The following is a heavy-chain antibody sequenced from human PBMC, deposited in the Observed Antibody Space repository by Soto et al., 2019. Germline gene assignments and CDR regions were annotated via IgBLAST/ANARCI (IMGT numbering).Heavy chain of an antibody. Sequence: PGGSLRLSCAASGFTFSSYSMNWVRQAPGKGLEWVSSISSSSSYIYYADSVKGRFTISRDNAKNSLYLQMNSLRAEDTAVYYCARDHRPYSNYLSRKDYYYYGMDVWGQGTTVTVSS. CDR3: ARDHRPYSNYLSRKDYYYYGMDV. CDR2: ISSSSSYI. CDR1: GFTFSSYS. J-gene: IGHJ6*02. V-gene: IGHV3-21*01. D-gene: IGHD4-4*01.